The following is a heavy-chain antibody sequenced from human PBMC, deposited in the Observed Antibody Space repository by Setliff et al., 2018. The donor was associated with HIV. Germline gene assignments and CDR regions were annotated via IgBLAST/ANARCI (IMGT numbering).Heavy chain of an antibody. CDR1: GGSISTHY. CDR3: ARHANYDFWSGYWGYYFDY. V-gene: IGHV4-4*09. J-gene: IGHJ4*02. Sequence: SETLSLTCTVSGGSISTHYWSWIRQPPGKGLEWIGYIYTSGTTNYNPSLKSRVTISVDTSKKQVSLKLSSVTAADTAVYYCARHANYDFWSGYWGYYFDYWGQGTLVTVSS. CDR2: IYTSGTT. D-gene: IGHD3-3*01.